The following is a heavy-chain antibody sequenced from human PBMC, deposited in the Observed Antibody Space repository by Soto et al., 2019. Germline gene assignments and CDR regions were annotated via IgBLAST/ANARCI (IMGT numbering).Heavy chain of an antibody. CDR2: ISGSGGST. CDR3: ARSPQQLVLYYYYYGMDV. CDR1: GFTFSSYA. V-gene: IGHV3-23*01. D-gene: IGHD6-13*01. J-gene: IGHJ6*02. Sequence: LRLSCAASGFTFSSYAMSWVRQAPGKGLEWVSAISGSGGSTYYADSVKGRFTISRDNSKNTLYLQMNSLRAEDTAVYYCARSPQQLVLYYYYYGMDVWGQGTTVTVSS.